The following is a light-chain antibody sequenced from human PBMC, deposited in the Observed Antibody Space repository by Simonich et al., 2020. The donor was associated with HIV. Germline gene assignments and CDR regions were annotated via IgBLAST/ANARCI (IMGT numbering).Light chain of an antibody. CDR1: SSDVGNYNY. J-gene: IGLJ1*01. V-gene: IGLV2-14*01. Sequence: QSALTQPASVSGSPGQSITISCPGTSSDVGNYNYVSWYQQHPGKAPKLMIYYVTKRPSGVSNRFSGFKSGNTASLTISGLQVEDEADYYCSSYTTSGTYVFGAGTTVTVL. CDR3: SSYTTSGTYV. CDR2: YVT.